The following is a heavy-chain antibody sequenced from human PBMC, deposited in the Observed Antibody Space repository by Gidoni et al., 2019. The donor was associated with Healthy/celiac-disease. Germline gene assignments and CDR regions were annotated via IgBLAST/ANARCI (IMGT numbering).Heavy chain of an antibody. J-gene: IGHJ4*02. CDR1: GYTFTGYY. CDR3: ARDQYCGWGSYRPSGVLPH. D-gene: IGHD3-10*01. Sequence: QVQLVQSGAEVKKPGASVKVSCKASGYTFTGYYMHWVRQAPGQGLEWMGWINPNSGGTNCAQKFQGRVTMTRDTSISTAYRGLSRLRSEDRAVYYWARDQYCGWGSYRPSGVLPHWGQGPLVTVPS. CDR2: INPNSGGT. V-gene: IGHV1-2*02.